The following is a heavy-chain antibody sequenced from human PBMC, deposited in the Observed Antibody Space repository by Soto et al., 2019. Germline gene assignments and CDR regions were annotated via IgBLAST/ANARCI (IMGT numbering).Heavy chain of an antibody. CDR3: ARKGYYPSGRINLFDS. D-gene: IGHD3-10*01. J-gene: IGHJ4*02. CDR2: IYPGGGT. Sequence: SETLALTCTVAGHSINSDYYWGWIRQPPGKGLEWIGSIYPGGGTYYNTSLKSRVTISIDTSKNQFSLRLTSVTAADTAMYYCARKGYYPSGRINLFDSWGQGTLVPVSS. V-gene: IGHV4-38-2*02. CDR1: GHSINSDYY.